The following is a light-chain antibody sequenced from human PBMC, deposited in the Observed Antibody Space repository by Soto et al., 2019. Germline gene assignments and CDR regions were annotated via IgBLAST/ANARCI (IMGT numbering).Light chain of an antibody. V-gene: IGKV3-15*01. CDR2: GAS. Sequence: EMGLAQSPVSFSVSPGDRATLSCRASQTVNSNLAWYQYKPGQAPRLLIFGASTRASGISARFSGSRSGTNFTLTISSLQSEDVAVYYCQEYNNWPPWAFGQGTKV. CDR1: QTVNSN. CDR3: QEYNNWPPWA. J-gene: IGKJ1*01.